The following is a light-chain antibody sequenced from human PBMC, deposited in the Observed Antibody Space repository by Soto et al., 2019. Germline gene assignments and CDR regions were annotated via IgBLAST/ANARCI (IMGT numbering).Light chain of an antibody. CDR1: QSIAGSF. CDR3: QQYGRSVT. J-gene: IGKJ4*01. Sequence: EIVLTQSPGTLSLSPGERATLSCRASQSIAGSFLAWYQQKPGQAPRLLIYGASSRATDIPDRFSGSGSGTDYTLTISRLEPEDFAVNYCQQYGRSVTFGGGTKVEIK. V-gene: IGKV3-20*01. CDR2: GAS.